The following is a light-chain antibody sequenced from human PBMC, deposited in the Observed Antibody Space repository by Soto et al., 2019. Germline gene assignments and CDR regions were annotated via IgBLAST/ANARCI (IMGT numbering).Light chain of an antibody. V-gene: IGKV1-5*03. CDR3: LQYYDYRT. J-gene: IGKJ1*01. Sequence: DIQLTQSPSTLSASVGDRVTITCRASQTITNLLAWFQQKPGKAPEILIYKASSLQSGVPSRFGGSGSGTEFTLTISSLQPDDSATYYCLQYYDYRTFGQGTKVDIK. CDR2: KAS. CDR1: QTITNL.